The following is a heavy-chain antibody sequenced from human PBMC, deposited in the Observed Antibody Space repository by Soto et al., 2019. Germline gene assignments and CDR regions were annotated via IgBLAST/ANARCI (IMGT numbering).Heavy chain of an antibody. CDR2: ISWADNK. Sequence: QIALKESGPTLVKPTQTLTLTCTFSGFSLSTSGLGVGWIRQPPGKALEWLARISWADNKRYSPSLKSRLTINTDPSKHQVLLTRPNMDPVDIAAYDCARLRYYWNSLGRGGFDHWGQGTLVTVS. J-gene: IGHJ4*02. V-gene: IGHV2-5*02. CDR3: ARLRYYWNSLGRGGFDH. D-gene: IGHD1-1*01. CDR1: GFSLSTSGLG.